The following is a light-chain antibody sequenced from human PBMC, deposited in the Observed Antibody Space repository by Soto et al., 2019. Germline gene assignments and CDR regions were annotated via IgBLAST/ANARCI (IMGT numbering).Light chain of an antibody. CDR1: QSVGIY. V-gene: IGKV3-11*01. CDR2: DAS. J-gene: IGKJ5*01. CDR3: QYRNTWPPA. Sequence: EIVLTQSPATLSLSPGERATLSCRASQSVGIYLGWYQQRPGQAPRLLIYDASNRAAGIPGRFSGSGSGTDFTLTINSLEPEDFAVYYCQYRNTWPPAFVQGTRLEIK.